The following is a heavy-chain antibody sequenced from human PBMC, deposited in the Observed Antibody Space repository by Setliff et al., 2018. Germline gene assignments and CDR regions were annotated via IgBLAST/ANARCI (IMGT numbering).Heavy chain of an antibody. V-gene: IGHV1-2*02. CDR3: ARRVSYDSSGYPLGY. J-gene: IGHJ4*02. D-gene: IGHD3-22*01. CDR2: INPGSGAT. CDR1: GYTFTAYY. Sequence: ASVKVSCKASGYTFTAYYMHWVRQAPGQGLEWMGWINPGSGATNLAQRFQGRVTMTSDTSTNTVYMDLSSLTSEDTAVYFCARRVSYDSSGYPLGYWGQGTLVTVSS.